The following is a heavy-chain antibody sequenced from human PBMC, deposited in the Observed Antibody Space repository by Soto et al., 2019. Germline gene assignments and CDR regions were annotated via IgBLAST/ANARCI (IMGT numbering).Heavy chain of an antibody. V-gene: IGHV3-74*01. CDR2: ISIDGSRT. CDR1: GFTFSSYL. CDR3: AKDGQSGFWSGYYLDV. Sequence: PGGSLRLSCAASGFTFSSYLMHWVRQAPGKGLVWVSRISIDGSRTNYADSVKGRFTISRDNAKNTLYLQMNGLRAEDTAVYYCAKDGQSGFWSGYYLDVWGQGTTVTVSS. J-gene: IGHJ6*02. D-gene: IGHD3-3*01.